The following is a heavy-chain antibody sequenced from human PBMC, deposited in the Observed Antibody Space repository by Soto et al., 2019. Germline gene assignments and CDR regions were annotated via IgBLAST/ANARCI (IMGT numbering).Heavy chain of an antibody. V-gene: IGHV2-5*01. D-gene: IGHD3-22*01. Sequence: SGPTLVNPTQTLTLTCTFSGFSLSTSGEGVGWIRQPPGKALEWLALIYWNDDKRYSPSLKSRLTITKDTSKNQVVLTLTNMDTVHTATYYCAHRRDYYETRLQFDPVGQGTLVTVSS. CDR2: IYWNDDK. CDR3: AHRRDYYETRLQFDP. J-gene: IGHJ5*02. CDR1: GFSLSTSGEG.